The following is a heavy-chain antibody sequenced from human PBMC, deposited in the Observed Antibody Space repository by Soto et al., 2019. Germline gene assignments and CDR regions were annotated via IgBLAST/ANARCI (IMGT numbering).Heavy chain of an antibody. CDR2: IYYSGST. V-gene: IGHV4-59*08. D-gene: IGHD2-2*01. Sequence: SETLSLTCTVSGGSISSYYWSWIRQPPGKGLEWIGYIYYSGSTNYNPSLKSRVSISVDTSKNQFSLKLSSVTAADTAVYYCARHGVVVPAAMFYYYYYMDVWGKGTTVTVSS. CDR1: GGSISSYY. CDR3: ARHGVVVPAAMFYYYYYMDV. J-gene: IGHJ6*03.